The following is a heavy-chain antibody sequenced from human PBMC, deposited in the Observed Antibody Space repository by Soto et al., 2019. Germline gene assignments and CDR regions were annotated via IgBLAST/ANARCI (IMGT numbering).Heavy chain of an antibody. D-gene: IGHD2-15*01. CDR3: ASRLTAVGGMDV. Sequence: SETLSLTCAVSGGSISSGGYSWSWIRQPPGKGLEWIGYIYHSGSTYYNPSLKSRVTISVDRSQNQFSLKLSSVTAADTAVYYCASRLTAVGGMDVWGQGTTVTVSS. J-gene: IGHJ6*02. V-gene: IGHV4-30-2*01. CDR2: IYHSGST. CDR1: GGSISSGGYS.